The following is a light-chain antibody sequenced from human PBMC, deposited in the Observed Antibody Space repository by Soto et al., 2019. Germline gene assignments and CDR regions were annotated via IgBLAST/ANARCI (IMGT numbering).Light chain of an antibody. J-gene: IGKJ1*01. CDR1: QSVSSNH. CDR2: GAS. Sequence: DIVLTQSPGTLSLSPGERATLSCRASQSVSSNHLAWYQQKPGQAPRLLIYGASSRATGIPDRFSGSGSGTDFTLTISRLEPEDFAVYYCQQYGSSPQTFGQGTKVEIK. V-gene: IGKV3-20*01. CDR3: QQYGSSPQT.